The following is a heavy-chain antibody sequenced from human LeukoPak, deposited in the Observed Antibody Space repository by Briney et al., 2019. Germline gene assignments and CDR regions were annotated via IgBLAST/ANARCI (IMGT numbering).Heavy chain of an antibody. CDR1: GFTFSDYY. V-gene: IGHV3-11*01. J-gene: IGHJ4*02. CDR3: ASQYYYDSSGYYNVLGY. CDR2: ISSSGSTI. Sequence: GGSLRLSCAASGFTFSDYYMSWIRQAPGKGLGWVSYISSSGSTIYYADSVKGRFTISRDNAKNSLYLQMNSLRAEDTAVYYCASQYYYDSSGYYNVLGYWGQGTLVTVSS. D-gene: IGHD3-22*01.